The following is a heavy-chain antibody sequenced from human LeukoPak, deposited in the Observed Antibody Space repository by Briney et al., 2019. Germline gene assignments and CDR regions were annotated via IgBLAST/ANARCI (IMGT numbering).Heavy chain of an antibody. V-gene: IGHV4-34*01. CDR3: ARKIRGDYYFDY. CDR1: GGSFSGYY. J-gene: IGHJ4*02. D-gene: IGHD3-10*01. Sequence: SETLSLTCAVYGGSFSGYYWSWIRQSPGKGLEWIGEINHSGRANYNSSLKSRVTISVDTSKNQFSLKLTSVTAADTAVYYCARKIRGDYYFDYWGQGTLVTVSS. CDR2: INHSGRA.